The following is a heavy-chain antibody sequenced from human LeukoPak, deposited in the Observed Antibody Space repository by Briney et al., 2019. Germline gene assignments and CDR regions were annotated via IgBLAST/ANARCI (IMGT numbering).Heavy chain of an antibody. Sequence: SETLSLTSTVSGGSISSSNNYWNWTRQPAGRGLEWIGRIYPGGSTTYNPSLKSRATISVDTSKNQFSLKLSSVTAADTAVYYCARRSSWSLFYYWGQGTLVTVCS. CDR1: GGSISSSNNY. CDR3: ARRSSWSLFYY. CDR2: IYPGGST. J-gene: IGHJ4*02. V-gene: IGHV4-61*02. D-gene: IGHD6-13*01.